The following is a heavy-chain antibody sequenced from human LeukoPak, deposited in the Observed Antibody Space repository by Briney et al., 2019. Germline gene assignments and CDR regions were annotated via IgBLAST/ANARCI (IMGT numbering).Heavy chain of an antibody. V-gene: IGHV4-59*08. Sequence: SETLSLTCTVSGGSISSYYWSWIRQPPGKGLEWIGCIYYSGSTNYNPSLKSRVTISVDTSKNQFSLKLSSVTAADTAVYYCARLPNYYDSSTDYWGQGTLVTVSS. J-gene: IGHJ4*02. CDR1: GGSISSYY. CDR3: ARLPNYYDSSTDY. D-gene: IGHD3-22*01. CDR2: IYYSGST.